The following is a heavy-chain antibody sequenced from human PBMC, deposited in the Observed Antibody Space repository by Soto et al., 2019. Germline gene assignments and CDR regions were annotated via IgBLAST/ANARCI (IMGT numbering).Heavy chain of an antibody. J-gene: IGHJ4*02. Sequence: SETLSLTCTVSGGSISSYYWSWIRQPPGKGLEWIGYIYYSGSTNYNPSLKSRVTISVDTSKNQFSLKLSSVTAADTAVYYCARWGPVFILDYWGQGTLVTVSS. V-gene: IGHV4-59*01. CDR2: IYYSGST. CDR3: ARWGPVFILDY. CDR1: GGSISSYY. D-gene: IGHD3-16*01.